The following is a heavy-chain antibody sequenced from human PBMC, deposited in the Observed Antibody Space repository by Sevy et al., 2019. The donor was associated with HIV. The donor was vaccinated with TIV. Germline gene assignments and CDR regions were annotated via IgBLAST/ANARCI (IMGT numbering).Heavy chain of an antibody. CDR1: GFPFTNHG. CDR3: TRDREFYDHGEYGPTSAPAL. J-gene: IGHJ1*01. D-gene: IGHD4-17*01. CDR2: MWFDGSNK. Sequence: GGSLRLSCEASGFPFTNHGVHWVRQAPGKGLAWVALMWFDGSNKYYADSVKGRFTVSRDDSMNTLYLQMNSLRADDTAIYYCTRDREFYDHGEYGPTSAPALWGQGTLVTVSS. V-gene: IGHV3-33*08.